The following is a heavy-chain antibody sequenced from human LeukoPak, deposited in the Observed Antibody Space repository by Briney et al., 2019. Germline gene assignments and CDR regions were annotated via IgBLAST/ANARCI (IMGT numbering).Heavy chain of an antibody. CDR3: ARGLQSRLGELSFGYFFDN. J-gene: IGHJ4*02. D-gene: IGHD3-16*02. CDR2: INHSGST. V-gene: IGHV4-34*01. CDR1: GFTFSSYA. Sequence: GSLRLSCAASGFTFSSYAMSWVRQPPGKGLEWTGEINHSGSTNHNPSLKSRVTISVDTSKNQFSLKLSSVTAADTAVYYCARGLQSRLGELSFGYFFDNWGQGTLVTVSS.